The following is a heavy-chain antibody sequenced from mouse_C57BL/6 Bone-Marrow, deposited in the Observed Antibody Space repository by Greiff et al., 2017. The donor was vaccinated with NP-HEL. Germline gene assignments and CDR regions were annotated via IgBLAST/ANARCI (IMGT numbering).Heavy chain of an antibody. CDR3: AITTVVPNYFDY. J-gene: IGHJ2*01. Sequence: VKLQQPGAELVKPGASVKLSCKASGYTFTSYWMHWVKQRPGQGLEWIGMIHPNSGSTNYNEKFKSKATLTVDKSSSTAYMQLSSLTSEDSAVYYCAITTVVPNYFDYWGQGTTLTVSS. CDR2: IHPNSGST. V-gene: IGHV1-64*01. CDR1: GYTFTSYW. D-gene: IGHD1-1*01.